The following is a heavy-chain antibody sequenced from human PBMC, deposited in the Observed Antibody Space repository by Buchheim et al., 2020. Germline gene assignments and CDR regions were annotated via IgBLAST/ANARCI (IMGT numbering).Heavy chain of an antibody. CDR2: ISSSSSTI. CDR3: ARVGVPAAIKSWFDP. V-gene: IGHV3-48*01. J-gene: IGHJ5*02. Sequence: EVQLVESGGGLVQPGGSLRLSCAASGFTFSSYSMNWVRQAPGKGLEWVSYISSSSSTIYYADSVKGRFTISRDNAKNSLYLSMNSLRAEDTAVYYCARVGVPAAIKSWFDPWGQGTL. D-gene: IGHD2-2*01. CDR1: GFTFSSYS.